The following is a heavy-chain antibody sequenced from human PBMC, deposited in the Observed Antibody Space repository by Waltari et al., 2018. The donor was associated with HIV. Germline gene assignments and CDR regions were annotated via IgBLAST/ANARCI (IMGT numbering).Heavy chain of an antibody. CDR2: IKSKTDGGTT. CDR1: GFTFSNAW. D-gene: IGHD3-22*01. Sequence: EVQLVESGGGLVKPGGSLRLSCAASGFTFSNAWMSWVRQAPGKGLEWVGRIKSKTDGGTTDYAAPVKGRFTISRDDSKNTLYLQMNSLKTEDTAVYYCTTGRVVITSFDYWGQGTLVTVSS. V-gene: IGHV3-15*01. J-gene: IGHJ4*02. CDR3: TTGRVVITSFDY.